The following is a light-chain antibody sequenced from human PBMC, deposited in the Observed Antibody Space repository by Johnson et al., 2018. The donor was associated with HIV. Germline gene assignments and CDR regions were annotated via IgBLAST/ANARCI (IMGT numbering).Light chain of an antibody. Sequence: QSVLTQPPSVSAAPGQKVTISCSGSSSNIGNNYVSWYQQLPGTAPKLLIYDNNKRPSGIPDRFSGSKSGTSATLGITGLQTGDEADYDVGTWDSRLSAYVFGTGTKVTVL. J-gene: IGLJ1*01. CDR2: DNN. V-gene: IGLV1-51*01. CDR1: SSNIGNNY. CDR3: GTWDSRLSAYV.